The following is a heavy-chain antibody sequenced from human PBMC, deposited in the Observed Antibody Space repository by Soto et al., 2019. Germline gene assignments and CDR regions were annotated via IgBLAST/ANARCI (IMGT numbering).Heavy chain of an antibody. CDR1: GFIFSNYV. V-gene: IGHV3-64*01. CDR2: IGSNGGST. D-gene: IGHD5-18*01. J-gene: IGHJ4*02. Sequence: EVQLVESGGGLVQPGGSLRLSCEASGFIFSNYVMNWVRQAPGKGLEYGSVIGSNGGSTLYANSVKGRFTISRDNSKNMQDHQMGGRRDEDMGVYYCARGGSGDGSDYWGQGTLVTVSS. CDR3: ARGGSGDGSDY.